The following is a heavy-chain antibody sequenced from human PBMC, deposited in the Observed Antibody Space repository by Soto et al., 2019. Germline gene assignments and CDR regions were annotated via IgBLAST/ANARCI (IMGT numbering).Heavy chain of an antibody. Sequence: SETLSLTCTVSGGSISSGGYYWSWIRQHPGKGLEWIGYIYYSGSTYYNPSLKSRVTISVDTSKNQFSLKLSSVTAADTAVYYCARPIQPGHYYYYGMDVWGQGTTVTAP. D-gene: IGHD5-18*01. CDR2: IYYSGST. CDR1: GGSISSGGYY. V-gene: IGHV4-31*03. CDR3: ARPIQPGHYYYYGMDV. J-gene: IGHJ6*02.